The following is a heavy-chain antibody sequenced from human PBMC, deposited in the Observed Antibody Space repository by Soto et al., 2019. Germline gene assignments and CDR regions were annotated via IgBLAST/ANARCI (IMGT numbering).Heavy chain of an antibody. Sequence: ASVKVSCKTSGYTFSDYGLAWLRQTPGQRPEWMGWVSTYNTNTNYAQKFQGRVTMTTDTSTTTTSMELRSLRYDDTAVYYCARELNTDSSVDYSVAYWGQGNLVPVSS. CDR3: ARELNTDSSVDYSVAY. CDR2: VSTYNTNT. CDR1: GYTFSDYG. V-gene: IGHV1-18*01. D-gene: IGHD3-22*01. J-gene: IGHJ4*02.